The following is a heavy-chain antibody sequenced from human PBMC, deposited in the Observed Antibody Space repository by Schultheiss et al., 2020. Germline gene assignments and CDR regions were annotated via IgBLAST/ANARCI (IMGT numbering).Heavy chain of an antibody. CDR3: MRERVSATVVEH. V-gene: IGHV3-66*01. CDR2: VYSDGST. D-gene: IGHD4-23*01. J-gene: IGHJ4*02. CDR1: GFTFSNAW. Sequence: GGSLRLSCAASGFTFSNAWMTWVRQAPGKGLEWVSVVYSDGSTSHADSVKGRFTISRDNSENTLFLQMNSLRAEDTAMYYCMRERVSATVVEHWGQGTLVTVYS.